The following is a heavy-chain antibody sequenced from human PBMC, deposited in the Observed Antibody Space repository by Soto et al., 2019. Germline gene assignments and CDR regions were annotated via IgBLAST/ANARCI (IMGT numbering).Heavy chain of an antibody. CDR1: GYSFTRYW. D-gene: IGHD6-13*01. J-gene: IGHJ6*02. V-gene: IGHV5-51*01. Sequence: GEALKISCKGSGYSFTRYWIGWVRQIPGKGLEWMGIIYPGDSDTRYSPSFQGQVTISADKSISTTHLQWSSLKASDTAMYYCARTAASGKYYYGVDVWGQGTTVTVSS. CDR2: IYPGDSDT. CDR3: ARTAASGKYYYGVDV.